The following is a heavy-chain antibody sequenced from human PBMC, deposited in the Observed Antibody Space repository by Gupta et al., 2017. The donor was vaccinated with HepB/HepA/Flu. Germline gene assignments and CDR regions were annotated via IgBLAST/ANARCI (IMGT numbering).Heavy chain of an antibody. V-gene: IGHV3-7*01. J-gene: IGHJ4*02. Sequence: EVQLVESGGGLVQPGVSLRLSCAASGFTFSSYWMSWVRQAPGKGLEWVANIKQDGSEKYYVDSVKGRFTISRDNAKNSLYLQMNSLRAEDTAVYYCARGDNSSGSGNDYWGQGTLVTVSS. CDR3: ARGDNSSGSGNDY. CDR1: GFTFSSYW. CDR2: IKQDGSEK. D-gene: IGHD6-19*01.